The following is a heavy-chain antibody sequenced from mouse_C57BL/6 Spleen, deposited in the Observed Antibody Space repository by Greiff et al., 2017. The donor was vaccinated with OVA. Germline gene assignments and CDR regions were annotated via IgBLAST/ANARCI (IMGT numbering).Heavy chain of an antibody. D-gene: IGHD1-1*01. J-gene: IGHJ4*01. CDR1: GYTFTSYW. Sequence: VQLQQPGAELVKPGASVKLSCKASGYTFTSYWMHWVKQRPGRGLEWIGRIDPNSGGTKYNEKFKSQATLTVDKPSSTAYMQLSSLTSEDSAVYYCASPITTVVEDAMDYWGQGTSVTVSS. V-gene: IGHV1-72*01. CDR2: IDPNSGGT. CDR3: ASPITTVVEDAMDY.